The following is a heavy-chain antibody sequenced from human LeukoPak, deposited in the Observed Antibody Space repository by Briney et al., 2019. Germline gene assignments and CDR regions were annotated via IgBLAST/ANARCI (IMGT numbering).Heavy chain of an antibody. CDR2: ISSSSSYI. J-gene: IGHJ4*02. V-gene: IGHV3-21*01. D-gene: IGHD2-15*01. CDR3: ARESRGRVVVVAATRPFDY. CDR1: GFTFSSYS. Sequence: AGGSLRLSCAASGFTFSSYSMNWVRQAPGKGLEWVSSISSSSSYIYYADSVKGRFTISRDNAKNSLYLQMNSLRAEDTAVYYCARESRGRVVVVAATRPFDYWGQGTLVTVSS.